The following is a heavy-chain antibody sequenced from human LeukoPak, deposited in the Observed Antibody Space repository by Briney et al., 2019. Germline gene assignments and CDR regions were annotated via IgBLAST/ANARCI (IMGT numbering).Heavy chain of an antibody. D-gene: IGHD2-2*01. CDR2: IYWDDDE. V-gene: IGHV2-5*02. CDR3: ARTKFMPGPLDY. J-gene: IGHJ4*02. CDR1: GFSLSTSRVG. Sequence: SGPTLVNPTQTLTLTCTFSGFSLSTSRVGVGWIRQSPGKALEWLALIYWDDDERYSPSLRSRLTITKDTSKSQVVLTMTNMDPVDTGTYYCARTKFMPGPLDYWGQGTLVTVSS.